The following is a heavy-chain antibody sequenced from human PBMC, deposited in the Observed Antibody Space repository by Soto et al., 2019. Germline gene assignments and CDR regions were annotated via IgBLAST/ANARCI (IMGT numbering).Heavy chain of an antibody. D-gene: IGHD6-25*01. CDR1: GGSISSVGHY. V-gene: IGHV4-31*11. CDR3: ARESGGYDSSTRYGLDV. Sequence: SETLSLTCAVSGGSISSVGHYWTWIRQQPWNGLEWILYIYYSGSTDYNPSLKSRVTISVDRSKNQFSLNLSSVTAADTAIYYCARESGGYDSSTRYGLDVWGQGTTVTVSS. J-gene: IGHJ6*02. CDR2: IYYSGST.